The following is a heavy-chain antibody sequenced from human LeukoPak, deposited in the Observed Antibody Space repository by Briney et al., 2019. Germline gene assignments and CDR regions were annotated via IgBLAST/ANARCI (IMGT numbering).Heavy chain of an antibody. CDR3: ARDSSGPWFDP. D-gene: IGHD6-6*01. Sequence: PGGSLRLSCAASGFSFSNYEMNWVRQAPGKGLEWVSAISGSGGATYYAGSAKGRFTISRDNPKNMVYLQLNSLRADDTAVYYCARDSSGPWFDPWGQGTLVTVSS. J-gene: IGHJ5*02. CDR1: GFSFSNYE. V-gene: IGHV3-23*01. CDR2: ISGSGGAT.